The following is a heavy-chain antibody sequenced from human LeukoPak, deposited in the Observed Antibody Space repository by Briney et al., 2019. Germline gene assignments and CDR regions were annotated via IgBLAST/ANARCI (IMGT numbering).Heavy chain of an antibody. CDR1: GFTFSSYA. CDR3: AREVLAARNFDY. Sequence: HPGGSLRLSCAASGFTFSSYAMHWVRQAPGKGREWVAVISYDGSNKYYADSVKGRFTISRDNSKNTLYLQMNSLRAEDTAVYYCAREVLAARNFDYWGQGTLVTVSS. D-gene: IGHD6-6*01. J-gene: IGHJ4*02. CDR2: ISYDGSNK. V-gene: IGHV3-30*01.